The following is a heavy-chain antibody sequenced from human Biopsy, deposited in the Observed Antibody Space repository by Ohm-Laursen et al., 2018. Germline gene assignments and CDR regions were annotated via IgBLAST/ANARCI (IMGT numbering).Heavy chain of an antibody. CDR1: GASVKTSGYF. CDR2: ISYNERT. J-gene: IGHJ2*01. Sequence: SQTLSLTCSVSGASVKTSGYFWAWIRQRPGKGLEWIGYISYNERTHYNPSLTSRLAISFDTSNNRISLQLRSVSAADTAVYYCVREPKTGTAEAWYFDLWGRGSPVTGPS. V-gene: IGHV4-31*03. CDR3: VREPKTGTAEAWYFDL. D-gene: IGHD3-9*01.